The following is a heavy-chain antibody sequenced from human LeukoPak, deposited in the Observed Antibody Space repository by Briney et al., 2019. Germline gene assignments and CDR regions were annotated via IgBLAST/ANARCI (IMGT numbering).Heavy chain of an antibody. CDR2: VYYTGST. V-gene: IGHV4-39*07. Sequence: SETLSLTCTVSGGSISSSEYYWGWIRQPPGKGLEWIGSVYYTGSTYSSPSLKSRVTISVDTSKNQFSLKLSSVTAADTAVYYCARVRNGWFDPWGQGTLVTVSS. D-gene: IGHD1-14*01. CDR3: ARVRNGWFDP. J-gene: IGHJ5*02. CDR1: GGSISSSEYY.